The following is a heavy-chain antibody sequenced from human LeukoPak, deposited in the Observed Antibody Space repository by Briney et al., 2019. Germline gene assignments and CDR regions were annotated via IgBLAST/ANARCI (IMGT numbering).Heavy chain of an antibody. D-gene: IGHD4-17*01. CDR3: ASGDANTAAAFDI. V-gene: IGHV4-61*02. CDR2: IYTSGST. J-gene: IGHJ3*02. CDR1: GGSISSGSYY. Sequence: SQTLSLTCTVSGGSISSGSYYWSWIRQPAGKGLEWIGRIYTSGSTNYNYNPSLKSRVTMPVDTSKNQFSLKLSSVTAADAAVYYCASGDANTAAAFDIWGQGAMVTVSS.